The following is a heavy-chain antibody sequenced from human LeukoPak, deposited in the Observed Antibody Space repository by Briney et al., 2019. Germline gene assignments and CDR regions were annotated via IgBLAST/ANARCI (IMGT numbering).Heavy chain of an antibody. J-gene: IGHJ4*02. Sequence: GGSLRLSCAASGFTFDDYALHWVRQAPGKGLEWVSLISGDGGSTYYADSVKGRFTVSRDNSKNSLYLQMNSLRTEDTALYYCAKEGVAAGTGYFDYWGQGTLVTVSS. D-gene: IGHD6-13*01. V-gene: IGHV3-43*02. CDR1: GFTFDDYA. CDR3: AKEGVAAGTGYFDY. CDR2: ISGDGGST.